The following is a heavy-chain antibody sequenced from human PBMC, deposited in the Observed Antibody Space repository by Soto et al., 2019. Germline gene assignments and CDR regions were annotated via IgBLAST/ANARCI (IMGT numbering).Heavy chain of an antibody. Sequence: PGGSLRLSCEASGFIFSDHAMSWVRQAPGKGLEWVSAISGNGIATYYADSVKGRFTISRDNSKNTLYLQMNRLRADDTAVYYCARDAISMVRGTSNWFAPWGQGTLDTVSS. V-gene: IGHV3-23*01. CDR3: ARDAISMVRGTSNWFAP. CDR2: ISGNGIAT. D-gene: IGHD3-10*01. J-gene: IGHJ5*02. CDR1: GFIFSDHA.